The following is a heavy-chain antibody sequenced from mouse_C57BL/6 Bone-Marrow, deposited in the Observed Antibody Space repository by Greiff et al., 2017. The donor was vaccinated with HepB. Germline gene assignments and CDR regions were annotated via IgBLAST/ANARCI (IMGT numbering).Heavy chain of an antibody. CDR2: ISYDGSN. CDR1: GYSITSGYY. J-gene: IGHJ1*03. V-gene: IGHV3-6*01. Sequence: EVKLQESGPGLVKPSQSLSLTCSVTGYSITSGYYWNWIRQFPGNKLEWMGYISYDGSNNYNPSLKNRISITRDTSKNQFFLKLNSVTTEDTATYYCARAGDGYYEWYFDVWGTGTTVTVSS. CDR3: ARAGDGYYEWYFDV. D-gene: IGHD2-3*01.